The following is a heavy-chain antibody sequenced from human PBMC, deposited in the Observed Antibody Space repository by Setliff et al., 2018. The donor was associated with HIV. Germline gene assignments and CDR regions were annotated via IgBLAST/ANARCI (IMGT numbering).Heavy chain of an antibody. J-gene: IGHJ4*02. CDR3: ATDRTQTGISMVRGRLTDPARYPLDY. Sequence: ASVKVSCKASGYTFSGYYVHWVRQAPGQGLEWMGWISVYNGHTKFAQKVQDRVTMTTDTSTSTAYMELRNLRSDDTAVYYCATDRTQTGISMVRGRLTDPARYPLDYWGPGTLVTVSS. D-gene: IGHD3-10*01. CDR1: GYTFSGYY. V-gene: IGHV1-18*04. CDR2: ISVYNGHT.